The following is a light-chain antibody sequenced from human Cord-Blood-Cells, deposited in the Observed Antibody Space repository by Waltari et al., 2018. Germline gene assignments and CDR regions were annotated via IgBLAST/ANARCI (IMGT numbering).Light chain of an antibody. J-gene: IGKJ1*01. CDR3: QQSYSTPWT. V-gene: IGKV1-39*01. Sequence: DIKMTHSPSSLSASVGDRVTITCRASQSISSSLNWYQQKPGKAPKLLIYAASSLQSGVPSRFSGSGSGTDFTLTISSLQPEDFATYYCQQSYSTPWTFGQGTKVEIK. CDR1: QSISSS. CDR2: AAS.